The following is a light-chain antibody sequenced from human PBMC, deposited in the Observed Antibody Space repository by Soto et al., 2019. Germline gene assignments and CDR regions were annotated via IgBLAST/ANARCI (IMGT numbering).Light chain of an antibody. CDR3: QQYGRSPLT. J-gene: IGKJ4*01. Sequence: EIVLTQSPGTLSLSPGEGATLSCRASQSVSSSHLAWYQQKPGQAPRLLIYGASIRATGIPDRFSGSGSGTDFSLTISRLEPEDCAVYYCQQYGRSPLTFGGGTKVEIK. CDR1: QSVSSSH. V-gene: IGKV3-20*01. CDR2: GAS.